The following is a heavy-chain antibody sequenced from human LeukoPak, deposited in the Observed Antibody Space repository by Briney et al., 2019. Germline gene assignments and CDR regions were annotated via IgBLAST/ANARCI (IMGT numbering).Heavy chain of an antibody. CDR1: GFTFSSYD. V-gene: IGHV3-13*01. Sequence: GGSLRLSCAASGFTFSSYDMHWVRQATGKGLEWVSAIGTAGDTYYPGSGKGRFTISRENAKNSLYLQMNSLRAGDTAVYYCARAPFGYGVDYWGQGTLVTVSS. CDR3: ARAPFGYGVDY. J-gene: IGHJ4*02. CDR2: IGTAGDT. D-gene: IGHD5-18*01.